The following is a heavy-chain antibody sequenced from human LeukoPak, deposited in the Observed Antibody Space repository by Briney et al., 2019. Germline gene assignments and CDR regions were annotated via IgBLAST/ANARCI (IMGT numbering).Heavy chain of an antibody. J-gene: IGHJ6*02. D-gene: IGHD2-2*02. CDR3: ARGCSSTSCYRDYYYYYGMDV. CDR2: ISAYNGNT. V-gene: IGHV1-18*01. Sequence: ASVKVSCKASGGTFSSYAISWVRQAPGQGLEWMGWISAYNGNTNYAQKLQGRVTMTTDTSTSTAYMELRSLRSDDTAEYYCARGCSSTSCYRDYYYYYGMDVWGQGTTVTVSS. CDR1: GGTFSSYA.